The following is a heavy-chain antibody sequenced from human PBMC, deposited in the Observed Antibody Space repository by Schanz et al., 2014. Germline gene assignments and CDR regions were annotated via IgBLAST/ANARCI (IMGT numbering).Heavy chain of an antibody. J-gene: IGHJ4*02. V-gene: IGHV3-11*05. D-gene: IGHD3-10*01. CDR2: ISDSGTYT. Sequence: QVQVVQSGGGLVKPGGSLRLSCAASGFVFGDYYMTWIRQAPGKGLEWFSYISDSGTYTNYADSVKGRFTISRDNAKSSLYLQMNSLRAEDTALYYCVRDELLWFGEVLSLDYWGQGALVTVSS. CDR1: GFVFGDYY. CDR3: VRDELLWFGEVLSLDY.